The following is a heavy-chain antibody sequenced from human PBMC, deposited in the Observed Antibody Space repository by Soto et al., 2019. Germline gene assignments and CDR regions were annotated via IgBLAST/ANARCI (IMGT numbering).Heavy chain of an antibody. J-gene: IGHJ6*02. Sequence: GGSLRLSCAASGFTFSSYAMSWVRQAPGKGLEWVSSISSSSSYIYYADSVKGRFTISRDNAKNSLYLQMNSLRAEDTAVYYCASPPYYDFWSGYSPYYYYGMDVWGQGTTVTVSS. CDR1: GFTFSSYA. V-gene: IGHV3-21*01. CDR2: ISSSSSYI. CDR3: ASPPYYDFWSGYSPYYYYGMDV. D-gene: IGHD3-3*01.